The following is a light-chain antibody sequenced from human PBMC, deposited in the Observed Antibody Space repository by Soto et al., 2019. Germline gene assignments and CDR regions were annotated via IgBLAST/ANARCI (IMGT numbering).Light chain of an antibody. CDR3: SSYAGSNHVV. Sequence: QSVLTQPPSASGSPGQSVTISCTGTSSDVGGYNYVSWYQQHPGKAPKLILYEVSKRPSGVPDRFSGSKSGNTASLTVSGLQAEDAADYYCSSYAGSNHVVFGGGTKLTVL. J-gene: IGLJ2*01. CDR1: SSDVGGYNY. V-gene: IGLV2-8*01. CDR2: EVS.